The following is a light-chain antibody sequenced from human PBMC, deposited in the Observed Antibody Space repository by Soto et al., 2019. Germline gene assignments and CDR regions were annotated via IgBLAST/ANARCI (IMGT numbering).Light chain of an antibody. Sequence: EVVLTQSPGTLSLSPGERANLSCRASQSISSSYLAWYQQRPGQAPRLLIHGASSRATGIPDRFSGSGSGTDFTLTISRLEPEDFAVYYCQQYGISSHTFGQGTKLEIK. CDR1: QSISSSY. J-gene: IGKJ2*01. V-gene: IGKV3-20*01. CDR2: GAS. CDR3: QQYGISSHT.